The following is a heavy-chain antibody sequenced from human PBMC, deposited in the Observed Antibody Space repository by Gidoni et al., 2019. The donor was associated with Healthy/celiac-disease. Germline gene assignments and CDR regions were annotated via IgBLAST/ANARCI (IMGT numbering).Heavy chain of an antibody. CDR2: IYYSGIT. J-gene: IGHJ4*02. CDR3: ARREYDFWSGYSI. CDR1: GGSISRGYYY. Sequence: QVQLQESGPGLVKPSQTLSLTCTVSGGSISRGYYYWSWIRQPPGKGLEWIGYIYYSGITYYNPSLKSRVTISVDTSKNQFSLKLSSVTAADTAVYYCARREYDFWSGYSIWGQGTLVTVSS. D-gene: IGHD3-3*01. V-gene: IGHV4-30-4*01.